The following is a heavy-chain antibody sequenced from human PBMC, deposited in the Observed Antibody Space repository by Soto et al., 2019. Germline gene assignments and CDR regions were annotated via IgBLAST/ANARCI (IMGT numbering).Heavy chain of an antibody. CDR1: GFSLSTSEVG. CDR3: ARRGSTAGKYYFDY. CDR2: IYCDDDK. V-gene: IGHV2-5*02. Sequence: QITLKESGPTLVKPTQTLTLTCTFSGFSLSTSEVGVAWSRQPPGKALDWLAVIYCDDDKRYSTSLKSRLTITTDTSKNQVSLTMTNMYPVDTAAYYCARRGSTAGKYYFDYWGQGTLVTVSS. J-gene: IGHJ4*02. D-gene: IGHD1-1*01.